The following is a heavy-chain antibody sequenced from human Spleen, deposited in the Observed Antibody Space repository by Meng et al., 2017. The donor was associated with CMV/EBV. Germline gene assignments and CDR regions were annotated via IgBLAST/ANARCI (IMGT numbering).Heavy chain of an antibody. CDR3: ATDDLCSGGICSVAY. CDR1: GYTLIELS. J-gene: IGHJ4*02. V-gene: IGHV1-24*01. Sequence: ASVKVFCKVAGYTLIELSMQWVRQAPGKGLEWMGGFDPEDGETIYAQKFQGRVTMTEDTSTDTAYMELSSLRSEDTAVYYCATDDLCSGGICSVAYWGQGTLVTVSS. CDR2: FDPEDGET. D-gene: IGHD2-15*01.